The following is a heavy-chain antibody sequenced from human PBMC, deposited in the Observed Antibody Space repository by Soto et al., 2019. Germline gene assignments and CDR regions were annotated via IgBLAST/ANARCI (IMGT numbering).Heavy chain of an antibody. CDR3: AKVRASYYYGSGSYGV. V-gene: IGHV3-23*01. CDR2: ISGSGGST. D-gene: IGHD3-10*01. J-gene: IGHJ4*02. CDR1: GFTFSSYA. Sequence: EVPLLESGGGLVQPGGSLRLSCAASGFTFSSYAMSWVRQAPGKGLEWVSAISGSGGSTYYADSVKGRFTISRDNSKNTLYLQMNSLRAEDTAVYYCAKVRASYYYGSGSYGVWGQGTLVTVSS.